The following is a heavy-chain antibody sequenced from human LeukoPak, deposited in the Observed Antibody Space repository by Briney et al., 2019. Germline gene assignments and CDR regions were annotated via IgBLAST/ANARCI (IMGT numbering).Heavy chain of an antibody. V-gene: IGHV3-7*01. D-gene: IGHD3-22*01. Sequence: GGSLRLSCAASGFTFSSYWMSWVRQAPGKGLEWVANIKQDGSEKYYVDSVKGRFTISRDNAKNSLYLQMNSLRAEDTAVYYCAREYYDSSGYYEGDYWGQGTLVTVSS. CDR2: IKQDGSEK. CDR1: GFTFSSYW. CDR3: AREYYDSSGYYEGDY. J-gene: IGHJ4*02.